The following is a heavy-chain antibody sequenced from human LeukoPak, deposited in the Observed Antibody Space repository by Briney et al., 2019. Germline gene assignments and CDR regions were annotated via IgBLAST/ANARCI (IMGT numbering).Heavy chain of an antibody. D-gene: IGHD3-22*01. V-gene: IGHV3-74*01. J-gene: IGHJ3*02. CDR2: INSDGSST. CDR3: AKGYGRYDSSGFDAFDI. CDR1: RFTFSTYW. Sequence: GGSPRLSCAASRFTFSTYWMHWVRQAPGKGLVWVSRINSDGSSTDYADSVKGRFTISRDNSKNTLYLQMNSLRAEDTAVYYCAKGYGRYDSSGFDAFDIWGQGTMVTVSS.